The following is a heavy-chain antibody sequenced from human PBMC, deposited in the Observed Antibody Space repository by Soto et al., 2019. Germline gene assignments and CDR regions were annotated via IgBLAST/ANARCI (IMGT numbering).Heavy chain of an antibody. V-gene: IGHV4-61*01. J-gene: IGHJ5*02. Sequence: SETLSLTCTVSGGSVSSGSYYWSWIRQPPGKGLEWIGYIYYSGSTNYNPSLKSRVTISVDTSKNQFSLKLSSVTAADTAVYYCARDGYYDSSGYYSPGRFDPWGQGTLVTVS. CDR2: IYYSGST. D-gene: IGHD3-22*01. CDR1: GGSVSSGSYY. CDR3: ARDGYYDSSGYYSPGRFDP.